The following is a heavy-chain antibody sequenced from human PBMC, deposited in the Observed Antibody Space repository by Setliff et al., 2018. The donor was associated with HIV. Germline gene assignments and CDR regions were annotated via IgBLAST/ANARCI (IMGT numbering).Heavy chain of an antibody. Sequence: PSDTLSLTCTVSGGSVSSRGYYWGWIRQPPGKGPEWIANILYGGNTYYNPSLKSRVTISVDTSKNHFSLKLNSVTAADTAVYYCTIPASSLAPNWGRGTQVTV. CDR2: ILYGGNT. V-gene: IGHV4-39*02. CDR3: TIPASSLAPN. J-gene: IGHJ4*02. CDR1: GGSVSSRGYY.